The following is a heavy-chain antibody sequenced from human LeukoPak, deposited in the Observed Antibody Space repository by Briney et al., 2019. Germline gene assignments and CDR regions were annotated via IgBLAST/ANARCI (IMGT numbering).Heavy chain of an antibody. CDR1: GFTFSHYY. J-gene: IGHJ4*02. D-gene: IGHD1-26*01. Sequence: GGSLRLSCVTSGFTFSHYYMTWIRQAPGKGLEWVSYISGTGNNKYYADSVKGRFTISRDNAQNSLYLQMSSLRAEDTAMYYCAGDYSESEYFFDYWGQGSLVAVSS. CDR3: AGDYSESEYFFDY. CDR2: ISGTGNNK. V-gene: IGHV3-11*01.